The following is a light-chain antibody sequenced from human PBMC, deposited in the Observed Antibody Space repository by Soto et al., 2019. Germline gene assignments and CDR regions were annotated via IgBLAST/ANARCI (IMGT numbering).Light chain of an antibody. CDR1: ETVSTN. Sequence: EIVLTQSPATLSVSPGERATLSCRATETVSTNLAWFQRKAGQPPRLLIYGSSTRATGVPDRFSGSGSGTEFALIISSLQSEDVAVYYCQQRSNWPTFGQGTRLEIK. CDR2: GSS. V-gene: IGKV3-15*01. CDR3: QQRSNWPT. J-gene: IGKJ5*01.